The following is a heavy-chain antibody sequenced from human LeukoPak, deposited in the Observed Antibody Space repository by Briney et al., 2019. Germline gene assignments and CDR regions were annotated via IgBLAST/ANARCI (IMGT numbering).Heavy chain of an antibody. CDR2: MNSNSGNT. J-gene: IGHJ5*02. V-gene: IGHV1-8*01. CDR3: ARAGYCSGGSCLILFDP. Sequence: GASVKVSCKASGYTFTSYDSNWVRQASGQGLEWMGLMNSNSGNTGYAQKFQGRVTMTRNTSISTAYMELSSLRSEDTAVYYCARAGYCSGGSCLILFDPWGQGTLVTVSS. CDR1: GYTFTSYD. D-gene: IGHD2-15*01.